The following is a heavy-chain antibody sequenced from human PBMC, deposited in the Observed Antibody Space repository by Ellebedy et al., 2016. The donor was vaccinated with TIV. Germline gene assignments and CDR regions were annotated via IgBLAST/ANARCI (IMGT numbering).Heavy chain of an antibody. D-gene: IGHD5-18*01. J-gene: IGHJ4*02. CDR1: GFTFSSNG. CDR2: ISGSDGNT. V-gene: IGHV3-23*01. CDR3: ARRIPAEDYFDY. Sequence: GESLKISCVASGFTFSSNGLSWVRQAPGKGLEWVSGISGSDGNTYHADSVKGRFTISRDNSKNTLFLQMNSLRAEDTAVYYCARRIPAEDYFDYWGQGTLVTVSP.